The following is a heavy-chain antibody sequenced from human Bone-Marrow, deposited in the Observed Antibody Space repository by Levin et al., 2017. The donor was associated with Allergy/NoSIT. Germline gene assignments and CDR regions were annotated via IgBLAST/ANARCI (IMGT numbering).Heavy chain of an antibody. Sequence: ASVKVSCKTSGYTFSNYGFSWVRQAPGQGLEWMGWISAYSGNTNYAQKFQGRVTTTTDTSTSTVYMELRSLRSDDTAVYYCARDVGSGSPGIDFWGQGTLVTVSP. V-gene: IGHV1-18*01. D-gene: IGHD6-19*01. CDR3: ARDVGSGSPGIDF. CDR1: GYTFSNYG. CDR2: ISAYSGNT. J-gene: IGHJ4*02.